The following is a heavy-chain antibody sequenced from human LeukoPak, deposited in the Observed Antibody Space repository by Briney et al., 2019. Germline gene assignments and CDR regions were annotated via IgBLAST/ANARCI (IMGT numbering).Heavy chain of an antibody. J-gene: IGHJ4*02. CDR2: ISSGSTTI. Sequence: AGGSLRLSCAASGFTFNNYNINWVRQAPGKGLEWVSYISSGSTTIYYADSVKGRFTISRDNAKNSLYLQMNSLRAEDTAVYYCAREVYYYDSSGFYYPGGFGYWGQGTLLTVSS. CDR1: GFTFNNYN. CDR3: AREVYYYDSSGFYYPGGFGY. V-gene: IGHV3-48*01. D-gene: IGHD3-22*01.